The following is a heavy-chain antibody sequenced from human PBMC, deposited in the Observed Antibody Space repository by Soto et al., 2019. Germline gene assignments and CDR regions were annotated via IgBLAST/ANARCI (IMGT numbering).Heavy chain of an antibody. V-gene: IGHV1-8*01. CDR2: MNPNSGNT. CDR3: ARACSYEYSSSSAFAI. CDR1: GYTFTSYD. Sequence: QVQLVQSGAEVKKPGASVKVSCKASGYTFTSYDINWVRQATGQGLEWMGWMNPNSGNTGYAQKFQGRVTMTRNTSISTGYMELSSLRSEETAVYYCARACSYEYSSSSAFAIWGQGRMVTVSS. J-gene: IGHJ3*02. D-gene: IGHD6-6*01.